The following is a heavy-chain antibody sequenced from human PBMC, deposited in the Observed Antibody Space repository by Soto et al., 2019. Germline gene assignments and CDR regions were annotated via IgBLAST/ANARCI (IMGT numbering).Heavy chain of an antibody. CDR2: ISAYNGNT. V-gene: IGHV1-18*01. Sequence: VASVKVSCKASGYTFTSYGISWVRQAPGQGLEWMGWISAYNGNTNYAQKLQGRGTMTTDTSTSTAYMELRSLRSDDTAVYYCPRVNYDFCSGYYSPDHNYMYVWGKQTTVTVS. J-gene: IGHJ6*03. D-gene: IGHD3-3*01. CDR1: GYTFTSYG. CDR3: PRVNYDFCSGYYSPDHNYMYV.